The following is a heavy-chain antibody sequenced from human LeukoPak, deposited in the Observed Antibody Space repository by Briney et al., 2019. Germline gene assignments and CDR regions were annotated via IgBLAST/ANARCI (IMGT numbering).Heavy chain of an antibody. CDR1: GFTFNNAW. Sequence: PGGSLRLSCAASGFTFNNAWMNWVRQAPGKGLEWVGRIKKRSDGVTTDYAAPVKDRFIISRDDSQDTLYLQMNTLKTEDTAVYYCTRDWYHAFDFWGQGTVVTVSS. J-gene: IGHJ3*01. D-gene: IGHD3-9*01. CDR3: TRDWYHAFDF. V-gene: IGHV3-15*07. CDR2: IKKRSDGVTT.